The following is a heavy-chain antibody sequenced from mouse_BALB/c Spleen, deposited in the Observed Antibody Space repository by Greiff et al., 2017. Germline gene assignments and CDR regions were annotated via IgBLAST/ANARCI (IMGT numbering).Heavy chain of an antibody. J-gene: IGHJ3*01. V-gene: IGHV2-9-2*01. Sequence: VQRVESGPGLVAPSQSLSITCTVSGFSLTSYDISWIRQPPGKGLEWLGVIWTGGGTNYNSAFMSRLSISKDNSKSQVFLKMNSLQTDDTAIYYCVRDNSYGERFAYWGQGTLVTVSA. CDR2: IWTGGGT. D-gene: IGHD3-3*01. CDR3: VRDNSYGERFAY. CDR1: GFSLTSYD.